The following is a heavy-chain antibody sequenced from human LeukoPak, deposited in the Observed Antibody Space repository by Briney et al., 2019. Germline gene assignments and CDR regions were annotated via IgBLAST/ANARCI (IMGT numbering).Heavy chain of an antibody. J-gene: IGHJ5*02. CDR2: IYYSGST. CDR3: ARDRVAAAVLDP. D-gene: IGHD6-13*01. Sequence: PSETLSLTCTVSGGSISSGDYYWSWIRQPPGKGLEWIGYIYYSGSTNYNPSLKSRVTISVDTSKNQFSLKLSSVTAADTAVYYCARDRVAAAVLDPWGQGTLVTVSS. CDR1: GGSISSGDYY. V-gene: IGHV4-61*08.